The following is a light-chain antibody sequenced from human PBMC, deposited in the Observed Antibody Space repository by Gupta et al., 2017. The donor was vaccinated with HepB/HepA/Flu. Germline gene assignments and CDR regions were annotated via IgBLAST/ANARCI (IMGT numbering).Light chain of an antibody. V-gene: IGKV2-28*01. CDR3: MQALQTRT. J-gene: IGKJ1*01. CDR1: QSLLHSNGYNY. Sequence: DIVMTQSPLSLPVTPGEPASISCRSSQSLLHSNGYNYLDWYLQKPGQSPQLLIYLGSNRASGVTDRFSGSGSGTDFTLKSSRVEAEDVGVYYCMQALQTRTFGQGTKVEIK. CDR2: LGS.